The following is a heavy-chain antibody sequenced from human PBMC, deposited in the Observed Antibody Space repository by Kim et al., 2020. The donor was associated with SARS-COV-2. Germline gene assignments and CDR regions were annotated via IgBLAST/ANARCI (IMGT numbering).Heavy chain of an antibody. CDR1: GFTVSSNY. V-gene: IGHV3-53*01. CDR2: IYTGGST. J-gene: IGHJ6*02. CDR3: TREPYSSSWYDFHLYGMDV. Sequence: GGSLRLSCAASGFTVSSNYMSWVRQAPGKGLEWVSVIYTGGSTYYADSVKGRVTISRDNSKNTLYLQMNSLRVEDTAVYYCTREPYSSSWYDFHLYGMDVWGQGPTVTVSS. D-gene: IGHD6-13*01.